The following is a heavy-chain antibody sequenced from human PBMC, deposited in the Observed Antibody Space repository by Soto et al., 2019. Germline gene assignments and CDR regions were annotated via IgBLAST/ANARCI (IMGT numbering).Heavy chain of an antibody. D-gene: IGHD4-17*01. Sequence: SETLSLTCTVSGGSISSSSYYWGWIRQPPGKGLEWIGSIYYSGSTYYNPSLKSRVTISVDTSKNQFSLKLSSVTAADTAVYYCARRTVRRDYFDYWGQGTLVTVSS. J-gene: IGHJ4*02. CDR2: IYYSGST. CDR3: ARRTVRRDYFDY. CDR1: GGSISSSSYY. V-gene: IGHV4-39*01.